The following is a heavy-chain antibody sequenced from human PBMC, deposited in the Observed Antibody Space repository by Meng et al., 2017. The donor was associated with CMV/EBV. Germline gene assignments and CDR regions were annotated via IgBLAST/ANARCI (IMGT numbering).Heavy chain of an antibody. J-gene: IGHJ5*02. D-gene: IGHD3-3*01. CDR1: GFTFSSYA. CDR3: ARGALGFWSGYQLYNWFDP. V-gene: IGHV3-30*04. CDR2: ISYDGSNK. Sequence: GESLKISCAASGFTFSSYAMHWVRQAPGKGLEWVAVISYDGSNKYYADSVKGRFTISRDNAKNTLYLQMNSLRAEDTAVYYCARGALGFWSGYQLYNWFDPWGQGTLVTVSS.